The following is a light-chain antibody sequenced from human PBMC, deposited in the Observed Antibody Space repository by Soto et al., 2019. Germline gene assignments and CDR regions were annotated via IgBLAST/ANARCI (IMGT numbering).Light chain of an antibody. CDR3: QQYLSYPWT. J-gene: IGKJ1*01. V-gene: IGKV1-5*03. CDR2: MAS. CDR1: QTINRW. Sequence: DIQMTQSPSTQSASVGDTVIITCRASQTINRWLAWYQQKSGKAPKVLIYMASNLERGAPSRFSGSGSGTEFTLTISNLQPDDFATYYCQQYLSYPWTFGQGTKVEIK.